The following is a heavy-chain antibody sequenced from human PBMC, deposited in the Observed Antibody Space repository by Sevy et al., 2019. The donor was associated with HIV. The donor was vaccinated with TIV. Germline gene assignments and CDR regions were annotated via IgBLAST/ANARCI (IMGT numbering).Heavy chain of an antibody. V-gene: IGHV1-69*13. J-gene: IGHJ6*02. CDR2: IIPIFGTA. Sequence: ASVKVSCKASGGTFSSYAISWVRQAPGQGLEWMGGIIPIFGTANYAQKFQGRVTITADESTSTAYMELSSLRSEDTAVYYCAGGSGPLSYYYGMDVWGQGTTVTVSS. CDR3: AGGSGPLSYYYGMDV. CDR1: GGTFSSYA. D-gene: IGHD2-15*01.